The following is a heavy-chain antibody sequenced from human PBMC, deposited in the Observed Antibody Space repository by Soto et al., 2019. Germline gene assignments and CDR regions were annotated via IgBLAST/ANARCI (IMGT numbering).Heavy chain of an antibody. V-gene: IGHV4-4*02. CDR2: IYHSGST. J-gene: IGHJ5*02. D-gene: IGHD3-22*01. Sequence: PSETLSLTCAVSGGSISSSNWWSWVRQPPGKGLEWIGEIYHSGSTNYNPSLKSRVTISVDKSKNQFSLKLSSVTAADTAVYYCARLDSSGYYFNGGWFDPWGQGTLVT. CDR1: GGSISSSNW. CDR3: ARLDSSGYYFNGGWFDP.